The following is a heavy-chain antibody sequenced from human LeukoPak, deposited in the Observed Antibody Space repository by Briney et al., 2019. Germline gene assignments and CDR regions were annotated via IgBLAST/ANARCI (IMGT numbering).Heavy chain of an antibody. V-gene: IGHV4-59*01. Sequence: SETLSLTCTVSGGSISSYYWSWIRQPPGKGLEWIGYIYYSGITKYNPSLKSRVTISVDTSKNQFSLNLYSVTAADTAVYYCAAGTTTDFDFWGQGTLVTVS. CDR2: IYYSGIT. CDR3: AAGTTTDFDF. CDR1: GGSISSYY. J-gene: IGHJ4*02. D-gene: IGHD1-26*01.